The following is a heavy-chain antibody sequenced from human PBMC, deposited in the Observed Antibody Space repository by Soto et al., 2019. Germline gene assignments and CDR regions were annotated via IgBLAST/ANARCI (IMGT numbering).Heavy chain of an antibody. CDR3: ARDQPGYSYGYGLGY. CDR1: GFTFSSYS. V-gene: IGHV3-21*01. Sequence: GGSLRLSCAASGFTFSSYSMNWVRQAPGKGLEWVSSISSSSYIYYADSVKGRITISRDNAKNSLYLQMNSLRAEDTAVYYCARDQPGYSYGYGLGYWGQGTLVTVSS. CDR2: ISSSSYI. D-gene: IGHD5-18*01. J-gene: IGHJ4*02.